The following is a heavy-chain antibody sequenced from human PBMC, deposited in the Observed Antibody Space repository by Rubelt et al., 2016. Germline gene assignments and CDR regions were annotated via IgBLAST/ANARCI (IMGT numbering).Heavy chain of an antibody. Sequence: QVQLVQSGAEVKKPGSSVKVSCKASGGTFSSYAISWVRQAPGQGLEWMGGINTNTGNPTYAQGFTGRFVFSLDTSVSTAYLQISGLKAEDSAVYYCAREPSSWQGWLLWGQGTLVTVSS. V-gene: IGHV7-4-1*02. CDR2: INTNTGNP. CDR1: GGTFSSYA. D-gene: IGHD6-13*01. J-gene: IGHJ4*02. CDR3: AREPSSWQGWLL.